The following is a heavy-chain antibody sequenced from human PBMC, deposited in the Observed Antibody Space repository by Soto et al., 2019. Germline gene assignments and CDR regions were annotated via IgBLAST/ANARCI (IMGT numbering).Heavy chain of an antibody. D-gene: IGHD1-1*01. CDR3: ARGYNWNDGGDY. J-gene: IGHJ4*02. CDR2: IWYDGSNK. CDR1: GFTFSSYG. Sequence: QVQLVESGGGVVQPGRSLRLSCAASGFTFSSYGMHWVRQAPGKGLEWVAVIWYDGSNKYYADSVKGRFTISRDNSKNTLYLQMNSLRAEDTAVYYCARGYNWNDGGDYWGQGTLVTVSS. V-gene: IGHV3-33*01.